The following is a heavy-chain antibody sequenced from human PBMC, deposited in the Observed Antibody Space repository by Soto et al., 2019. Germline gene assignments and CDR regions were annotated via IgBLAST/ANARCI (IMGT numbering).Heavy chain of an antibody. D-gene: IGHD6-6*01. CDR2: IDWDDDK. CDR3: ARIHYSTSSKYYYYDMDV. J-gene: IGHJ6*02. Sequence: VSGPTLVNPTPTLTLTCTFSGFSLSTSGMCVSWIRQPPGKALEWLALIDWDDDKYYSTSLKTRLTISEDTSKNQVFLTMSNMDPVDTATYYCARIHYSTSSKYYYYDMDVWGQGTTVTVSS. V-gene: IGHV2-70*01. CDR1: GFSLSTSGMC.